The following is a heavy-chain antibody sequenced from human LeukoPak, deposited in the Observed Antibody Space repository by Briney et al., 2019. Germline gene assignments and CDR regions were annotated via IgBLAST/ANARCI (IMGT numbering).Heavy chain of an antibody. CDR1: GFSFSNYW. D-gene: IGHD3-10*01. CDR3: AALRRASPGDY. Sequence: GGSLRLSCAASGFSFSNYWMKWVRQAPEKGLEWVANINQDGSVKVYVDSVKGRFIISRDNAKNSLYLQMNSLGPDDTAVYYCAALRRASPGDYWGQGTLVTVSS. V-gene: IGHV3-7*01. CDR2: INQDGSVK. J-gene: IGHJ4*02.